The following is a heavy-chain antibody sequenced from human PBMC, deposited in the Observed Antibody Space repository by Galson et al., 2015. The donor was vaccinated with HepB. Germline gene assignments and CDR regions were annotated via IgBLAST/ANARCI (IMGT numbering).Heavy chain of an antibody. J-gene: IGHJ6*03. V-gene: IGHV4-61*02. CDR2: IYISGST. CDR1: GGSISSGSYY. CDR3: ARRRADYYYMDV. Sequence: TLSLTCTVSGGSISSGSYYWSGIRQPAGKGLEWIGRIYISGSTNYNPSLKSRVTMSVDTSKNQFSLKLSPVTAADTAVYYCARRRADYYYMDVWGKGTTVTVSS.